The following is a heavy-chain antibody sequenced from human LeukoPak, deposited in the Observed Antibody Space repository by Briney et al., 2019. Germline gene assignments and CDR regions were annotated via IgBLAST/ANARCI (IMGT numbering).Heavy chain of an antibody. J-gene: IGHJ6*04. Sequence: GASVKVSCKASGGTFSSYAISWVRQAPGQGLEWMGGIIPIFGTANNAQKFQGRVTITPDESTRTAYMELSSLRSEDTAVYYCARGPRCSSTSCYYYNYYYYGMDVWGKGTTVTVSS. CDR1: GGTFSSYA. V-gene: IGHV1-69*13. CDR3: ARGPRCSSTSCYYYNYYYYGMDV. CDR2: IIPIFGTA. D-gene: IGHD2-2*01.